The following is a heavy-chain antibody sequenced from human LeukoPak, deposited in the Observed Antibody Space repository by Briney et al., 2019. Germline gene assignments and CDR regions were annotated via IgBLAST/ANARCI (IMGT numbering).Heavy chain of an antibody. CDR2: ITGNGVYT. Sequence: GGSLRLSCAVSGLPFGSYGMTWVRQAPGKGLEWVSGITGNGVYTYYADSVKGWFTISRDNSKSTLSLQMNSLRAEDTAVCYCAKSYCGGDCGWGPGTLVTVSS. CDR3: AKSYCGGDCG. D-gene: IGHD2-21*02. J-gene: IGHJ4*02. V-gene: IGHV3-23*01. CDR1: GLPFGSYG.